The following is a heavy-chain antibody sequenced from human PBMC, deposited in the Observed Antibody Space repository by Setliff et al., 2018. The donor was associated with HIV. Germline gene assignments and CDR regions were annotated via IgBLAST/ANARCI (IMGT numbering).Heavy chain of an antibody. CDR2: INTETGNP. V-gene: IGHV7-4-1*02. J-gene: IGHJ4*02. Sequence: ASVKVSCKASGYTLTTFGISWVRQAPGQGLEWMGWINTETGNPMYAQGFTGRFVFSLDTSVSTAYMEVRSLRSDDTAVYYCARTDYGGNSGGNYFDYWGQGSLVTVSS. CDR3: ARTDYGGNSGGNYFDY. D-gene: IGHD4-17*01. CDR1: GYTLTTFG.